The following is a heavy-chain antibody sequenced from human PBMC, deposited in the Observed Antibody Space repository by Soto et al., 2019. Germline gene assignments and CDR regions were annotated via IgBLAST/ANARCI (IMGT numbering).Heavy chain of an antibody. D-gene: IGHD3-22*01. Sequence: SETLSLTCTVSGGSISSYYWSWIRQPPGKGLEWIGYIYYSGSTNYNPSLKSRVTISVDTSKNQFSLKLSSVTAADTAVYYCGGARPDYYYDSSGTGFDIWGQGTMVTVSS. V-gene: IGHV4-59*08. CDR1: GGSISSYY. CDR2: IYYSGST. J-gene: IGHJ3*02. CDR3: GGARPDYYYDSSGTGFDI.